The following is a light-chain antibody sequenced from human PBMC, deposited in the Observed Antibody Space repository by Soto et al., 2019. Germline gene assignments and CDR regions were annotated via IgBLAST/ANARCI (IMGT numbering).Light chain of an antibody. V-gene: IGKV1D-8*01. Sequence: ITKCPSLVTGSAGDGPTISRGMSQGISSYLAWYQQKTGKPPEILIYAASTLQSGVPSRFSGIGSGTDFTLALSCLQSEECEPYYGYQYYSFPRTNGQGTKVDIK. J-gene: IGKJ1*01. CDR2: AAS. CDR3: YQYYSFPRT. CDR1: QGISSY.